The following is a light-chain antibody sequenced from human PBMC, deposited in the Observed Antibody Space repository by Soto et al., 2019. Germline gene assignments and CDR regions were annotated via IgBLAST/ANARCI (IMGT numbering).Light chain of an antibody. CDR3: LQDYNYPYT. CDR1: QGIGSY. Sequence: DIQLTQSPYFLSASVGDRVTITCRASQGIGSYLAWYQQKPGKAPKLLISGASTLQSGVPSRFSGSGSGTEFTLTISSLQPEDFATYYCLQDYNYPYTFGQGTKLEIK. J-gene: IGKJ2*01. V-gene: IGKV1-9*01. CDR2: GAS.